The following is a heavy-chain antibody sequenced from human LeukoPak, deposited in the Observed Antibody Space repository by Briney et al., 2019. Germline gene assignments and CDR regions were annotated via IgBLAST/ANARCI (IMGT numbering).Heavy chain of an antibody. CDR3: AKAASSSWPSYYYGMDV. D-gene: IGHD6-13*01. V-gene: IGHV3-23*01. Sequence: GGSLRLSYAASGFIFSSYSMSWVRRAPGKGVEWVSVITGSGGNTYYADSVKGRFTISKDNSKNTVYLQMSSLRVDDTAVYYCAKAASSSWPSYYYGMDVWGQGTTVTVSS. CDR1: GFIFSSYS. J-gene: IGHJ6*02. CDR2: ITGSGGNT.